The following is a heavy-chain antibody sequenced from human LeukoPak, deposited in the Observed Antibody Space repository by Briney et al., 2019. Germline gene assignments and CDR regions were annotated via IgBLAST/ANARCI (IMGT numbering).Heavy chain of an antibody. V-gene: IGHV4-61*02. J-gene: IGHJ3*02. CDR3: ASLGIAARSSFDAFDI. D-gene: IGHD6-6*01. CDR2: IYTSGST. Sequence: SETLSLTCTVSGGSISSGSYYWSWIRQPAGKGLEWIGRIYTSGSTNYNPSLKSRVTISVDTSKNQFSLKLSSVTAADTAVYYCASLGIAARSSFDAFDIWGQGTMVTVSS. CDR1: GGSISSGSYY.